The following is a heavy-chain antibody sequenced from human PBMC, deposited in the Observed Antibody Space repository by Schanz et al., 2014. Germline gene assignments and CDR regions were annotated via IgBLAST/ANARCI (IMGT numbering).Heavy chain of an antibody. CDR2: IKSKTDGGTT. CDR1: GFTFSDVY. V-gene: IGHV3-15*01. CDR3: TSAVRATFGYFAY. Sequence: EVRLVESGGGLVEPGGSLRLSCSGSGFTFSDVYMSWVRQAPGKGLEWVGRIKSKTDGGTTNFAAPMTGRFSISRDDSKLTLYLQMNSLKTDDTAVYYCTSAVRATFGYFAYWGQGTLLVTVSS. D-gene: IGHD2-15*01. J-gene: IGHJ4*02.